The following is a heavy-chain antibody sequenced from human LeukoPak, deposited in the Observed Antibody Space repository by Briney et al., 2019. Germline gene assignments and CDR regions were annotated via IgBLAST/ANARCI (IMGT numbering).Heavy chain of an antibody. J-gene: IGHJ4*02. CDR2: IDPDGTDL. Sequence: PGGSLILSCAVSGLATRNSWMSWVRQAPGKGLEWVANIDPDGTDLYYMDSVKGRFTVSRDNDKNSLYLQMHSLRVEDTATYYCVRGSSSFWGQGTLVSV. CDR1: GLATRNSW. CDR3: VRGSSSF. D-gene: IGHD2-2*01. V-gene: IGHV3-7*04.